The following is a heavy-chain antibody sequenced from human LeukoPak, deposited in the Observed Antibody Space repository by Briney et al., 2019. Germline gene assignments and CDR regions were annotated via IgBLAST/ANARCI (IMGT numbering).Heavy chain of an antibody. Sequence: SETLSLTCTVSGVSISYYYWSWIRQPPGKGLEWIGHIYYSGSTNHNPSLKSRVTISPDTSKNQFSLMLSSVTAADTAVYYCANRRGDWYFDLWGRGTLVTVSS. CDR1: GVSISYYY. CDR2: IYYSGST. CDR3: ANRRGDWYFDL. V-gene: IGHV4-59*01. J-gene: IGHJ2*01. D-gene: IGHD3-10*01.